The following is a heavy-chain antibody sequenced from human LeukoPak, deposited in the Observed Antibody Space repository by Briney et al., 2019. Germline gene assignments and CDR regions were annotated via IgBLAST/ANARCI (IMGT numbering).Heavy chain of an antibody. V-gene: IGHV1-46*01. CDR3: ARDLVVVVHSHRRLPFGY. J-gene: IGHJ4*02. D-gene: IGHD2-21*01. Sequence: ASVKVSCTASGYTFTSYYMYWVRQAPGQGHEWMGIINPSGGSTSYAQKFQGRVTMTRDTSTSTVYMELSSLRSEDTAVYYCARDLVVVVHSHRRLPFGYWGQGTLITVSS. CDR1: GYTFTSYY. CDR2: INPSGGST.